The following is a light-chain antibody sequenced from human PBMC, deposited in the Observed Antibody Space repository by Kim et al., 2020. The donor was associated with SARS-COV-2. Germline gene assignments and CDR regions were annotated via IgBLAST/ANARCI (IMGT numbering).Light chain of an antibody. CDR3: RQSYSSPDT. CDR2: SGS. J-gene: IGKJ2*01. CDR1: QTITTS. V-gene: IGKV1-39*01. Sequence: ASVGDRVTHTCRARQTITTSLNWDQQKVGKAPNLLIHSGSILKSGVPSRFSGSGSGTEFILTLCSLQPEDFATYYWRQSYSSPDTFGQGTKGDIK.